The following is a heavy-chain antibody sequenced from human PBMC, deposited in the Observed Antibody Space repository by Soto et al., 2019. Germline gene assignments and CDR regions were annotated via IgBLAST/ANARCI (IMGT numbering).Heavy chain of an antibody. CDR3: ARVHGDY. CDR1: GGSISRYY. Sequence: QVQLQESGPGLVKPSETLSLTCTVSGGSISRYYWSWIRQPPGKGLEWIGYIYYSGSTNYNPSLKSRVTISVDTSKNQFSLKLSSVTAADTAVYYCARVHGDYWGQGTLVTVSS. V-gene: IGHV4-59*01. CDR2: IYYSGST. J-gene: IGHJ4*02.